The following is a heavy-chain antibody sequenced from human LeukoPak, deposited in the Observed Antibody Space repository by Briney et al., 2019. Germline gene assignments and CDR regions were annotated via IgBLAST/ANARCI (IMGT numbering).Heavy chain of an antibody. CDR1: AFTISTYS. Sequence: PGGSLRLSCAASAFTISTYSMSWVRQAPGKGLEWVGRIKSKTDGGTTDYAAPVKGRFTISRDDSKNTLYLQMNSLKTEDTAVYYCTTNGYQYGPSVLFDSWGQGTLVTVSS. V-gene: IGHV3-15*01. D-gene: IGHD3-10*01. CDR3: TTNGYQYGPSVLFDS. CDR2: IKSKTDGGTT. J-gene: IGHJ4*02.